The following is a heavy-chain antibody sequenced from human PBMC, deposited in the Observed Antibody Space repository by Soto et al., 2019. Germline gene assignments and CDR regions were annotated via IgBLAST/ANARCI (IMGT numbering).Heavy chain of an antibody. Sequence: GGSLRLSCAASGFTFSSYAMSWVRQAPGKGLEWVSAISGSGGSTYYADSVKGRFTISRDNSKNTLYLQMNSLRAEDTAVYYCAKDLVEAQQLALGDDAFDIWGQGTMVTVSS. D-gene: IGHD6-13*01. V-gene: IGHV3-23*01. CDR3: AKDLVEAQQLALGDDAFDI. CDR2: ISGSGGST. CDR1: GFTFSSYA. J-gene: IGHJ3*02.